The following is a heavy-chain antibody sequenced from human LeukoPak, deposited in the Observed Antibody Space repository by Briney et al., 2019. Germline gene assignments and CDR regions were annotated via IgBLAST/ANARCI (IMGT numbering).Heavy chain of an antibody. J-gene: IGHJ4*02. CDR1: GFTVSSNY. D-gene: IGHD5-18*01. CDR3: ARDQIQLWPNHYFDC. V-gene: IGHV3-66*01. Sequence: GGSLRLSCAASGFTVSSNYMSWVRQAPGKGLEWVSVIYSGGSTYYADSVKGRFTISRDNSKNTLYLQMNSLRAEDTAVYYCARDQIQLWPNHYFDCWGQGTLVTVSS. CDR2: IYSGGST.